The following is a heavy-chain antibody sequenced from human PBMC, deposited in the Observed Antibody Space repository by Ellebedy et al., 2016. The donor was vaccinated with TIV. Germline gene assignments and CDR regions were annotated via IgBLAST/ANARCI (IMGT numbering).Heavy chain of an antibody. Sequence: GESLKISCAASGFTVSDNYMNWVRQAPGKGLEWVSVLYSGGKTYYTDSVKGRFTISRDNSKNTLYLQMNSLRVEDTAVYYCARAYDSSGYYPLYFDQWGQGTLVTVSS. V-gene: IGHV3-53*01. CDR1: GFTVSDNY. D-gene: IGHD3-22*01. J-gene: IGHJ4*02. CDR3: ARAYDSSGYYPLYFDQ. CDR2: LYSGGKT.